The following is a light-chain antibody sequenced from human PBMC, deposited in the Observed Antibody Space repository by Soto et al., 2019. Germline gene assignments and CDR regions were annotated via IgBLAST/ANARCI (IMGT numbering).Light chain of an antibody. V-gene: IGLV2-14*03. CDR2: DVT. Sequence: QSALTQPASVSGSPGQSITISCTGTSSDVGGYNYVSWYQQHPGEAPKLIIYDVTNRPSGVFNRFSGSKSGNTASLTISGLQAEVEADYYCSSYTSDTTLDVVFGGGTKLTVL. J-gene: IGLJ2*01. CDR3: SSYTSDTTLDVV. CDR1: SSDVGGYNY.